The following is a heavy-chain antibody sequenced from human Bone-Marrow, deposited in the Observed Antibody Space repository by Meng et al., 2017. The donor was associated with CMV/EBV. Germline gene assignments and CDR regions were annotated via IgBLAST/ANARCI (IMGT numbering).Heavy chain of an antibody. J-gene: IGHJ6*02. CDR3: ARPDLSLGGYAMEV. CDR1: GNTY. CDR2: VNPTGETT. V-gene: IGHV1-46*01. Sequence: ASVKVSCKASGNTYIHWVRQAPGQGLEWMGQVNPTGETTIYAQKFQGRVTMTGDTSTSTFYMALSSLTSGDTAVYFCARPDLSLGGYAMEVWGQGTTVTVSS. D-gene: IGHD1-26*01.